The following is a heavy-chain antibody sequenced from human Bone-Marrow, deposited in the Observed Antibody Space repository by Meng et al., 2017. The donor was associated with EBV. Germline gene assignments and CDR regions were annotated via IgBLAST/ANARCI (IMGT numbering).Heavy chain of an antibody. V-gene: IGHV1-3*01. J-gene: IGHJ4*02. CDR3: ATEPGYSSG. CDR1: GYTFTNYA. Sequence: QGPLVQSGAWVRQPGASVKVSCKASGYTFTNYAMHWVRQAPGQRLEWMGWINPGNGNTKYSQKFQGRASITRDISASIVYMELTSLRSEDTAVYYCATEPGYSSGWGQGTLVTVSS. CDR2: INPGNGNT. D-gene: IGHD6-19*01.